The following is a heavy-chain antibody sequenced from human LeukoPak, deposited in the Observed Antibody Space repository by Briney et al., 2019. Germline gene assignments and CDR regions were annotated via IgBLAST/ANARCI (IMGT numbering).Heavy chain of an antibody. CDR2: IRYDGTNK. D-gene: IGHD3-22*01. V-gene: IGHV3-30*02. Sequence: GGSLRLSCAASGFTFTSYGMHWVRQAPGQGLEWVAFIRYDGTNKYYADSVKGRFTISRDNAKNSLFLQMNSLKTEDTAFYYCAKGARSSSGYTTDWGQGILVTVSS. CDR1: GFTFTSYG. J-gene: IGHJ4*02. CDR3: AKGARSSSGYTTD.